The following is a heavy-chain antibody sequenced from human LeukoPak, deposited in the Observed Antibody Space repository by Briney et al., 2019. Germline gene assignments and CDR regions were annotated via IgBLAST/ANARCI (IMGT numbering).Heavy chain of an antibody. J-gene: IGHJ4*02. CDR3: ARTNWNPGDY. V-gene: IGHV4-38-2*02. D-gene: IGHD1-1*01. Sequence: SEALSLTCTVSGFSISTNYYWGWTRQPTGKGLEWIGSIHHSGNTFHNPSLRSRVLMSIDTSKNQFSLRLSSVTAADTAVYFCARTNWNPGDYWGQGMLVTVSS. CDR2: IHHSGNT. CDR1: GFSISTNYY.